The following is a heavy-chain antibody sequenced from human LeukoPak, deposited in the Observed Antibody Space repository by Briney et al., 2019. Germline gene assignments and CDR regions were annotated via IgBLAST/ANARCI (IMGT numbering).Heavy chain of an antibody. CDR2: IHPSDSDT. CDR1: GYSFTTYW. Sequence: GASLKISCKGSGYSFTTYWIGWVRQMPGKGLEWMGIIHPSDSDTRYSPSFQGQVTISADKSVSTAYLQWNSLKASDTAMYYCAAGVVPADVFDYWGQGTLVTVSS. D-gene: IGHD2-2*01. CDR3: AAGVVPADVFDY. V-gene: IGHV5-51*01. J-gene: IGHJ4*02.